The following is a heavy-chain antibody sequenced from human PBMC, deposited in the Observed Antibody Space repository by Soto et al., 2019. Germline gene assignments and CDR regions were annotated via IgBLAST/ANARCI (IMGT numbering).Heavy chain of an antibody. J-gene: IGHJ3*02. CDR1: GGSISSGGYY. D-gene: IGHD4-4*01. CDR2: IYYSGGT. CDR3: AREDSRTVPGTFDI. V-gene: IGHV4-31*02. Sequence: QVQLQESGPGLVKPSQTLSLTCSVSGGSISSGGYYWSWIRQHPGKGLEWIGYIYYSGGTHYNPSLKSRGTISVDTSKNQFSLKLSSVTAADTAVYYCAREDSRTVPGTFDIWGQGTMVTVSS.